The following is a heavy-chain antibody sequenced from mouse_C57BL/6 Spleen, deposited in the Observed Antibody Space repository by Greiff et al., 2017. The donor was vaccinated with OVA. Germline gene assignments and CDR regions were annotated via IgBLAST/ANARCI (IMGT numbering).Heavy chain of an antibody. D-gene: IGHD2-2*01. CDR1: GFTFSSYA. CDR2: ISDGGSHT. V-gene: IGHV5-4*01. CDR3: AREPVKSHGYDGWDYAMDY. J-gene: IGHJ4*01. Sequence: EVQGVESGGGLVKPGGSLKLSCAASGFTFSSYAMSWVRQTPEQRLAWVATISDGGSHTYYPDYVKGRFTISRDTAHNNLYLHISHLTSEDTAMEYCAREPVKSHGYDGWDYAMDYWGQGTSVTVSS.